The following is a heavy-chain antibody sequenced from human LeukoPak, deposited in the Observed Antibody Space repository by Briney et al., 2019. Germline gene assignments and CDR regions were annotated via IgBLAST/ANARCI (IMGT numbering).Heavy chain of an antibody. V-gene: IGHV3-49*04. J-gene: IGHJ4*02. Sequence: DPGGSLRLSCAASGFTFSSYAMSWVRQAPGKGLEWVGFMRSKAYGGTKQYAASVKGRFIISGDDSQSIAFLQMNNLKTEDTAVYFCSRGFISNWLNSFDYWGQGTPVTVSS. CDR2: MRSKAYGGTK. D-gene: IGHD6-13*01. CDR1: GFTFSSYA. CDR3: SRGFISNWLNSFDY.